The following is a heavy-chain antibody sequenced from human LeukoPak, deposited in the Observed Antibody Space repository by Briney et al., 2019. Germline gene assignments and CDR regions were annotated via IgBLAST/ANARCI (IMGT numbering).Heavy chain of an antibody. CDR1: GFPFSDYY. V-gene: IGHV3-11*05. Sequence: GGSLRLSCAGSGFPFSDYYMIWIRQAPGKGLEWISYISSRGSYTNYADSVKGRFSISRDNTQNSLSLQVNSLTAEDTAIYYCARDKGCHTVEAAIGAFDVWGRGTVVTVSA. J-gene: IGHJ3*01. CDR3: ARDKGCHTVEAAIGAFDV. D-gene: IGHD2-2*02. CDR2: ISSRGSYT.